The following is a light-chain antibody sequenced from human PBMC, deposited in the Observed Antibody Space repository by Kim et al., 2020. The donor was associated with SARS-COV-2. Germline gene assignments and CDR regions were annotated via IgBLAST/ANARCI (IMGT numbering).Light chain of an antibody. J-gene: IGKJ1*01. CDR3: QQYKNWPRT. CDR1: QSLSRT. Sequence: EIVMTQSPATLSVSPGERATLSCRASQSLSRTLAWYQQRPGQAPRLLIYDAYTRDTGIPARFSGSGSGTEFTLTISSLQSEDFAVYYCQQYKNWPRTFGQGTKVDIK. CDR2: DAY. V-gene: IGKV3-15*01.